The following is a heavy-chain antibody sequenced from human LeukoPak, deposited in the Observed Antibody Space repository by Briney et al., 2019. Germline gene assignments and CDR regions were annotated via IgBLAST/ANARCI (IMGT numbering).Heavy chain of an antibody. Sequence: GGSLRLSCAASGFTFSSYQMTWVRQAPGKGLQWVSYITSTGTTIHYAGSVKGRFTISRDNANNSLFLQMNSLRAEDTAVCYCARIYSSGRGNDALDIWGQGTMVSVSS. V-gene: IGHV3-48*03. J-gene: IGHJ3*02. CDR2: ITSTGTTI. CDR1: GFTFSSYQ. CDR3: ARIYSSGRGNDALDI. D-gene: IGHD6-19*01.